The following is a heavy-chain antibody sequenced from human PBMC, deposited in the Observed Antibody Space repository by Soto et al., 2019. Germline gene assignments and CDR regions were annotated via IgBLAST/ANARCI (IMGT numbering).Heavy chain of an antibody. CDR2: IHYTGST. Sequence: QVQLQESGPGLVKPSETLSLICTVSGGSVSGDSHYWTWIRQPPGKGLEWIGYIHYTGSTNYNPSLKRRVTTSVDTSNYQFSLKRTSVTAADTAMYYCVRAANYDRSGYLLDLWGQGTLVTVSS. J-gene: IGHJ4*02. CDR3: VRAANYDRSGYLLDL. V-gene: IGHV4-61*01. CDR1: GGSVSGDSHY. D-gene: IGHD3-22*01.